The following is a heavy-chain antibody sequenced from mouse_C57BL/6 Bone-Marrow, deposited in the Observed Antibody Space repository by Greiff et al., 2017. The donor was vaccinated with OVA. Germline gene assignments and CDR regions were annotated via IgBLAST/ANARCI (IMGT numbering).Heavy chain of an antibody. J-gene: IGHJ3*01. V-gene: IGHV1-26*01. Sequence: EVQLQQSGPELVKPGASVKISCKASGYTFTDYYMNWVKQSHGKSLEWIGDINPNNGGTSYNQKFKGKATLTVDKSSSTAYMELRSLTSEDSAVYYCAREGSTMVTTGAYWGQGTLVTVSA. D-gene: IGHD2-2*01. CDR1: GYTFTDYY. CDR3: AREGSTMVTTGAY. CDR2: INPNNGGT.